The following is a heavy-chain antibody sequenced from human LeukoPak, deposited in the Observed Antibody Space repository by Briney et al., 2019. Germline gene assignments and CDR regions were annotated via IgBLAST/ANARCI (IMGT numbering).Heavy chain of an antibody. J-gene: IGHJ4*02. CDR3: VKGLGGDYDY. CDR2: MNSDGSIT. Sequence: GGSLRLSCAASGXTFSDYYMTWIRQAPGKGLVWVSRMNSDGSITTYAESVKGRFTISRDNAKNTVYLQMNSLRDEDTAVYYCVKGLGGDYDYWGQGTLVTVSS. D-gene: IGHD3-16*01. CDR1: GXTFSDYY. V-gene: IGHV3-74*01.